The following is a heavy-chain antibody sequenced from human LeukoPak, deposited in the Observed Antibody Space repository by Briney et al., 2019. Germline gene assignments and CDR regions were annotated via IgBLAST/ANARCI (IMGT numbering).Heavy chain of an antibody. J-gene: IGHJ4*02. CDR2: ISSSSSTI. CDR1: GFTFSSYS. CDR3: ARDSDLLVDY. Sequence: GGSLRLSCAASGFTFSSYSMNWVRQAPGKGLEWVSYISSSSSTIYYADSVKGRFTISRDNAKNSLYLQMNSLRAEDTAVYYCARDSDLLVDYWGQGTLVTVSS. V-gene: IGHV3-48*01. D-gene: IGHD2-15*01.